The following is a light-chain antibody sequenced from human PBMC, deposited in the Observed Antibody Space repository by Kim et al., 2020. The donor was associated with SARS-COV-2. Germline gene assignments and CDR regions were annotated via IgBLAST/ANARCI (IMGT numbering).Light chain of an antibody. Sequence: EIVLTQSPATLSLSPGERATLSCRASRSVSTFLAWYQQKPGQAPRLLIYDASNRATGIPPRFSGSGSGTDFTLTISSLEPDDFAVYYCHPRSDRPLTFGGGTKVDIK. V-gene: IGKV3-11*01. CDR3: HPRSDRPLT. J-gene: IGKJ4*01. CDR1: RSVSTF. CDR2: DAS.